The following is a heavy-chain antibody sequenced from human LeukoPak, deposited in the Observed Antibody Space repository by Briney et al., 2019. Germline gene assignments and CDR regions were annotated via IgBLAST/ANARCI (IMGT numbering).Heavy chain of an antibody. Sequence: GGSLRLSCAASGFTFSSSAMNWVRQAPGKRLETVSAISSDGGRVYYGDSVKGRFTISRDNSKNTLYLQLGSLRPEDMAVYYCARWVGTQLDFWGQGTLVTVSS. CDR1: GFTFSSSA. CDR3: ARWVGTQLDF. J-gene: IGHJ4*02. V-gene: IGHV3-64*02. D-gene: IGHD1-14*01. CDR2: ISSDGGRV.